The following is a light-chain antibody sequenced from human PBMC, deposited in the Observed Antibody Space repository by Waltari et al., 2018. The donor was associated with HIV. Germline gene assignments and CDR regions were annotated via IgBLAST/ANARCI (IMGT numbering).Light chain of an antibody. CDR1: SSDVGGHTY. CDR2: DVN. Sequence: QSALTQPRSVSGSPGRSVTISCTGTSSDVGGHTYVSWFQQHPGKGPKLLLYDVNKRSAGVPVRFSGSKSGNTASLTISGLQTEDEADYFCCSYTGSSSYNYVFGTGTKVTVL. V-gene: IGLV2-11*01. J-gene: IGLJ1*01. CDR3: CSYTGSSSYNYV.